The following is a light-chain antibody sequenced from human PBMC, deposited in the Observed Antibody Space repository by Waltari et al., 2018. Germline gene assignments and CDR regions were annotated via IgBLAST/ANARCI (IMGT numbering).Light chain of an antibody. V-gene: IGKV1-5*03. Sequence: DIQMTQSPSTLSASVGDTVIISCRASQSITTSLAWYLQKPGKAPDVLIYGASNLESGVPSRFSGSGSGTEFTLTISSLQPDDFATYYCQQYKSYKTFGQGTRVEIK. CDR1: QSITTS. CDR3: QQYKSYKT. CDR2: GAS. J-gene: IGKJ1*01.